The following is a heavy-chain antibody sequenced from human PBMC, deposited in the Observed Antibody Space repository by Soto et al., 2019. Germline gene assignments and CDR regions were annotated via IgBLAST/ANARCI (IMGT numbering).Heavy chain of an antibody. Sequence: QITLKESGPTLVKPTQTLTLTCAFSGFSLTTSGVGVGWIRQPPGKALEWLALIYWDNDKRYSPSLRSRLTTXKXTXXNQVVLRLTNMDPVDTATYYCAQTGADTAMGDFEYWGQGTMVTVSS. V-gene: IGHV2-5*02. CDR3: AQTGADTAMGDFEY. CDR1: GFSLTTSGVG. D-gene: IGHD5-18*01. CDR2: IYWDNDK. J-gene: IGHJ4*02.